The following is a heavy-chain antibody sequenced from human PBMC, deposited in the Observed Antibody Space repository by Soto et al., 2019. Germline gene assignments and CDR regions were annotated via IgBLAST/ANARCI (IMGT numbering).Heavy chain of an antibody. Sequence: SETLSLTCAVSGGSISSGGYSWSWIRQPPGKGLEWIGYLYHTGNTYYNPSLESRVTISVDRSKNQFSLELPSVTAADTAVYYCARFCGTAILDFWGQGTLVTVSS. J-gene: IGHJ4*02. CDR1: GGSISSGGYS. D-gene: IGHD2-21*02. CDR3: ARFCGTAILDF. CDR2: LYHTGNT. V-gene: IGHV4-30-2*01.